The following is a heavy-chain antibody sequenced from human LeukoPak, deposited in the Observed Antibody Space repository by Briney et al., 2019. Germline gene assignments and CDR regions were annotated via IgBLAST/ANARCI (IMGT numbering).Heavy chain of an antibody. CDR3: ARVGNGDFTWFNP. J-gene: IGHJ5*02. D-gene: IGHD2-21*01. Sequence: PGGPLRLSCVAPGFTFTSYWMHWVRHAPGKGLVWVSRINSDGSSTNYAGSVKGRFIISRDNAKNTLYLQMNSLRAEDTAVYYCARVGNGDFTWFNPWGQRPLVSVSS. CDR2: INSDGSST. V-gene: IGHV3-74*01. CDR1: GFTFTSYW.